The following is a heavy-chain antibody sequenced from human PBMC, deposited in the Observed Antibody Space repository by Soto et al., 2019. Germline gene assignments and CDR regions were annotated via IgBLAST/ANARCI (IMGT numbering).Heavy chain of an antibody. J-gene: IGHJ6*03. CDR2: ISTSRRAI. CDR1: GFTFSSYD. V-gene: IGHV3-48*02. Sequence: EVQLVESGGGLVQPGGSLRLSCAASGFTFSSYDMNWVRQAPGKGLEWISYISTSRRAIHYADSVKGRFTISRDNVKNSLYLQMTSLRDEDTAVYYCARDRVYCNGGSCYYMDVWGKGTTGTVSS. D-gene: IGHD2-15*01. CDR3: ARDRVYCNGGSCYYMDV.